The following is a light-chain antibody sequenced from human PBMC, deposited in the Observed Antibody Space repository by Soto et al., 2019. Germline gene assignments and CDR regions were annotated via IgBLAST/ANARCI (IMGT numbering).Light chain of an antibody. CDR2: DAS. CDR3: QQTYSTPLT. J-gene: IGKJ4*01. CDR1: QYIYNY. V-gene: IGKV1-39*01. Sequence: DIQMTQSPSSLSASVGDRVTITLRASQYIYNYLSWYQQKPGKAPKLLIYDASSLQSGVPPRFSGSGSGTDFTLSINSLQPEDFATYYCQQTYSTPLTFGGGTKVDIK.